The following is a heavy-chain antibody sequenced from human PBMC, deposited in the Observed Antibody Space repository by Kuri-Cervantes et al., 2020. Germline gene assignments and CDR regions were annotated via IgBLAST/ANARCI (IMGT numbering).Heavy chain of an antibody. V-gene: IGHV3-30-3*01. CDR1: GFTFSSYA. Sequence: GESLKISCAASGFTFSSYAMHWVRQAPGKGLEWMAVISYDGSNKYYADSVKGRITISRDNSKNTLYLQMNSLRAEDTAVYYCARDRSSGWYVDSERADYWGQGTLVTVSS. CDR2: ISYDGSNK. D-gene: IGHD6-19*01. J-gene: IGHJ4*02. CDR3: ARDRSSGWYVDSERADY.